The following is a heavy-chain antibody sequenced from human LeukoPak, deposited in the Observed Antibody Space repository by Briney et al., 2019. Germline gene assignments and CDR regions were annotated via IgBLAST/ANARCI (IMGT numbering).Heavy chain of an antibody. CDR3: ARDSLRVDGSGSYSPFDY. V-gene: IGHV1-24*01. D-gene: IGHD3-10*01. Sequence: ASVKVSCKVSGYTLTELSMHWVRQAPGKGLEWMGGFDPEDGETIYAQKFQGRVTMTEDTSTDTAYMELSSLRSEDTAVYYCARDSLRVDGSGSYSPFDYWGQGTLVTVSS. CDR1: GYTLTELS. J-gene: IGHJ4*02. CDR2: FDPEDGET.